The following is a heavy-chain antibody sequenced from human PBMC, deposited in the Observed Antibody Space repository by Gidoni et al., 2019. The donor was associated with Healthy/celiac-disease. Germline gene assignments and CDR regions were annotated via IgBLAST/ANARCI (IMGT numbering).Heavy chain of an antibody. CDR1: GFTFSSYG. J-gene: IGHJ2*01. V-gene: IGHV3-33*01. D-gene: IGHD3-22*01. Sequence: QVQLVESGGGVVQPGRSLRLSCAASGFTFSSYGMHWVRQAPGKGLEWVAVIWYDGSNKYYADSVKGRFTISRDNSKNTLYLQMNSLRAEDTAVYYCASAGIVVPWYFDLWGRGTLVTVSS. CDR3: ASAGIVVPWYFDL. CDR2: IWYDGSNK.